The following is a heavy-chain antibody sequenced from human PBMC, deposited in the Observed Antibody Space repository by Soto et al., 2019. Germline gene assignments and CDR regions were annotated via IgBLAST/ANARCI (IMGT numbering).Heavy chain of an antibody. V-gene: IGHV3-21*01. J-gene: IGHJ4*02. CDR1: GFSFSTYS. D-gene: IGHD2-21*02. Sequence: EVQLVESGGGLVKPGGSLRLSCAASGFSFSTYSMSWVRQAPGKGLEWVSSISSSSSSSSYIYYADSLKGRFTISRDNANNSLYLQMSSLRAEDTAVYYCASGRWWGPFDYWGQGTLVTVSS. CDR3: ASGRWWGPFDY. CDR2: ISSSSSSSSYI.